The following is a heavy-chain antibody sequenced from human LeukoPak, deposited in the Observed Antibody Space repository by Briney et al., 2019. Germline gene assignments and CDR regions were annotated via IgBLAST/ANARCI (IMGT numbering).Heavy chain of an antibody. J-gene: IGHJ4*02. CDR2: INTDGSST. D-gene: IGHD1-26*01. V-gene: IGHV3-74*01. Sequence: GGSLRLPCAASGFTFSNFWMRWVRQAPGKGLVWVSHINTDGSSTSYADSVKGRFTISRDNAKNTVYLQMNSLRAEDTAVYYCARPLAYSGSYYGIDFWGQGTLVTVSS. CDR1: GFTFSNFW. CDR3: ARPLAYSGSYYGIDF.